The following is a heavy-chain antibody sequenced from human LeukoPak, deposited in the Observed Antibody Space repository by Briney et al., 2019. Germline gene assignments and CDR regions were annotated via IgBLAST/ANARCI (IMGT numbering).Heavy chain of an antibody. CDR2: IHPGDSDT. V-gene: IGHV5-51*01. CDR3: ATHPGGLQSGFDK. J-gene: IGHJ4*02. CDR1: GYSFTSYW. D-gene: IGHD5-24*01. Sequence: GESLKISCKGSGYSFTSYWIGWVRQMPGKGLEYMGIIHPGDSDTRYSPSFQGQVTISVDRSSSTAYIQWSRLKASDTAMYYCATHPGGLQSGFDKGGGGTVVTVSS.